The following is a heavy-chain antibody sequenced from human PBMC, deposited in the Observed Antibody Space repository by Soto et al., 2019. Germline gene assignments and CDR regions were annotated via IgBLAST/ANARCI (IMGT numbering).Heavy chain of an antibody. D-gene: IGHD2-2*01. CDR1: GFSFSSYP. Sequence: QVQLVESGGGVVQPGRSLRLSCAASGFSFSSYPMHWVRQSPGKGLEWVAGISYDGSTKYYADSVKGRFTISRDNSKNTLFLQMNSLRAEDTAVYYCARGPQRLPFDYWGQGTLVTVSS. V-gene: IGHV3-30-3*01. CDR2: ISYDGSTK. J-gene: IGHJ4*02. CDR3: ARGPQRLPFDY.